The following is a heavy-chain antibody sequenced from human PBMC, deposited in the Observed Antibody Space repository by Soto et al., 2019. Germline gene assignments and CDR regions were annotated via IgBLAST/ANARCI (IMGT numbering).Heavy chain of an antibody. J-gene: IGHJ4*02. D-gene: IGHD3-3*01. CDR1: GDSVSSNSAA. Sequence: SQTLSLTCAISGDSVSSNSAAWNWIRQSPSRGLEWLGRTYYRSKWYNDYAVSVKSRITINPDTSKNQFSLKLSSVTAADTAVYYCARVFTGFWSGYDAPPPPNNDYWGQGTLVTVSS. CDR3: ARVFTGFWSGYDAPPPPNNDY. V-gene: IGHV6-1*01. CDR2: TYYRSKWYN.